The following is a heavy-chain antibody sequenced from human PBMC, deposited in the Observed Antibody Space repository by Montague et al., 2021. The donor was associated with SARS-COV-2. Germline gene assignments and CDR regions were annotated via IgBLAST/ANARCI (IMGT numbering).Heavy chain of an antibody. V-gene: IGHV3-21*01. D-gene: IGHD3-3*01. CDR2: ISGSSVHI. Sequence: SLRLSCAAPGFTFVSYTMNWFRQAPGKGLEWVSSISGSSVHIYYADSLRGRFTISRDNAKNSLYLQMNTLSADGTAVYYCARQHPLIVISGVADSWGQGTLVTVSS. CDR3: ARQHPLIVISGVADS. CDR1: GFTFVSYT. J-gene: IGHJ5*01.